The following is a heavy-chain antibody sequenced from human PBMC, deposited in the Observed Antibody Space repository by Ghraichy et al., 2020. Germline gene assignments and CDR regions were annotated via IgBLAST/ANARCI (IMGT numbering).Heavy chain of an antibody. CDR3: ARVGVDYGFHYYYYMDV. CDR1: GGSISSGGYY. V-gene: IGHV4-31*03. D-gene: IGHD4-17*01. Sequence: SETLSLTCTVSGGSISSGGYYWSWIRQHPGKGLEWIGYIYYSGSTYYNPSLKSRVTISVDTSKNQFSLKLSSVTAADTAVYYCARVGVDYGFHYYYYMDVWGKGTTVTVSS. J-gene: IGHJ6*03. CDR2: IYYSGST.